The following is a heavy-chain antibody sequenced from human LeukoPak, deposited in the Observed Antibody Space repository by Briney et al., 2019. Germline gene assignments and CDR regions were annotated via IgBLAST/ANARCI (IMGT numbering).Heavy chain of an antibody. Sequence: ASVKVSCKASGYTFTGYYMHWVRQAPGQGLKWMGWINPNSGGTNYAQKFQGRVTMTRDTSISTAYMELSRLRSDDTAVYYCAAASFLGYYDSSGYAFDIWGQGTMVTVSS. V-gene: IGHV1-2*02. J-gene: IGHJ3*02. CDR2: INPNSGGT. CDR1: GYTFTGYY. CDR3: AAASFLGYYDSSGYAFDI. D-gene: IGHD3-22*01.